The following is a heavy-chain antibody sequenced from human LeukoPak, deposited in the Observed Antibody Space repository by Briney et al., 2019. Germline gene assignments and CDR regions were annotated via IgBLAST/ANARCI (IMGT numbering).Heavy chain of an antibody. V-gene: IGHV4-59*08. J-gene: IGHJ3*01. CDR3: ARLRPQDSSTWNGDSFDF. D-gene: IGHD6-13*01. CDR2: ISYSGRT. CDR1: RGSISGHY. Sequence: SETLSLTCTVSRGSISGHYWTWNRQPPGKGLEWIGYISYSGRTDSNPSLNSRLTVSVDTSKNQFSLRLTSVTAADTAVYFCARLRPQDSSTWNGDSFDFWGQGTMVTVSS.